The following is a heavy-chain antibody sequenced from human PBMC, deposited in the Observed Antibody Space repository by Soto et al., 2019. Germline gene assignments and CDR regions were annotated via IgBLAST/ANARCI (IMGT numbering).Heavy chain of an antibody. V-gene: IGHV1-3*01. J-gene: IGHJ6*02. Sequence: QVQLVQSGAEVKKPGASVKVSCKASGYTFTSYAMHWVRQAPGQRLEWMGWINAGNGNTKYSQKFQGRVTITRDTSASTAYMELSSLRSEDTAVYYCARVLVRAVAGPPSNYYYDGMDVWGQGTTVTVSS. D-gene: IGHD6-19*01. CDR1: GYTFTSYA. CDR3: ARVLVRAVAGPPSNYYYDGMDV. CDR2: INAGNGNT.